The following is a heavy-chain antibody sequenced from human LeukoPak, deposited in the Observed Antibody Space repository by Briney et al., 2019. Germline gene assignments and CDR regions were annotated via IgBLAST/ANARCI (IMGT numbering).Heavy chain of an antibody. CDR3: TRCYGSGTPDDY. D-gene: IGHD3-10*01. CDR1: GFTFGDYA. CDR2: IRSKGYGGTT. J-gene: IGHJ4*02. Sequence: GGSLRLSCTAFGFTFGDYAMSWFRQAPGKGLEWVGFIRSKGYGGTTEYAASVKGRFIISRDESKNIAYLQMNSLKTEDTGVYYCTRCYGSGTPDDYWGQGTLVTVSS. V-gene: IGHV3-49*03.